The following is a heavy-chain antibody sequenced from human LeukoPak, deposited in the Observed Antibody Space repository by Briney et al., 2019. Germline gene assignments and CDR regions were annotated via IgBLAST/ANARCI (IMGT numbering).Heavy chain of an antibody. CDR1: GFTFSDYY. D-gene: IGHD4-17*01. V-gene: IGHV3-30*03. CDR2: ISYDGS. CDR3: ARDSLPYGDYAANFDY. J-gene: IGHJ4*02. Sequence: GGSLRLSCAASGFTFSDYYMSWIRQAPGKGLEWVAVISYDGSTYADSVKGRFTISRDNSKNTLYLQMNSLRPDDAAMYYCARDSLPYGDYAANFDYWGQGTLVTVSS.